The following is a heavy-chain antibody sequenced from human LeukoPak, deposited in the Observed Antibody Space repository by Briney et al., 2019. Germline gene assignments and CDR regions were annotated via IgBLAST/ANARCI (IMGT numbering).Heavy chain of an antibody. CDR2: INPDGDGM. Sequence: GGSLRLSCTDSGFTFSRSWMNWIRQAPGKGLEWVANINPDGDGMRFVDSVKGRFTMSRDNAQSSLHLQMNSLRVEDTAFYYCAAWTDRGYSYWGQGVLVTVSS. D-gene: IGHD5-12*01. J-gene: IGHJ4*02. CDR3: AAWTDRGYSY. CDR1: GFTFSRSW. V-gene: IGHV3-7*01.